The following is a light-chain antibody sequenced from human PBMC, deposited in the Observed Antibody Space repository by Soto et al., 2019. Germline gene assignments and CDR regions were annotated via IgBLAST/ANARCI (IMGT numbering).Light chain of an antibody. CDR3: CSYAGSSTWV. CDR2: EVS. V-gene: IGLV2-23*02. J-gene: IGLJ3*02. CDR1: SSDVGSYNL. Sequence: QSALTQPASVSGSPGQSITISCTGTSSDVGSYNLASWYQQHPGKAPKLMIYEVSKRPSGVSNRFSGSKSGNTASLTISGRQAEDEAAYYCCSYAGSSTWVFGGGTKVTVL.